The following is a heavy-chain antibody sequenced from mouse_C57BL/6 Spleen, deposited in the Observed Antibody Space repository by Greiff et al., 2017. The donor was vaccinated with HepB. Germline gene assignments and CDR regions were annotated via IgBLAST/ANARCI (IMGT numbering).Heavy chain of an antibody. CDR3: ARHSDGYYWYFDV. CDR2: ISGGGGNT. CDR1: GFTFSSYT. Sequence: EVHLVESGGGLVKPGGSLKLSCAASGFTFSSYTMSWVRQTPEKRLEWVATISGGGGNTYYPDSVKGRFTISRDNAKNTLYLQMSSLRSEDTALYYCARHSDGYYWYFDVWGTGTTVTVSS. V-gene: IGHV5-9*01. J-gene: IGHJ1*03. D-gene: IGHD2-3*01.